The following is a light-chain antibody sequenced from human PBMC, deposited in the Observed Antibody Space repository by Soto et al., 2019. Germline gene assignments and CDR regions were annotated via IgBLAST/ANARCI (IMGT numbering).Light chain of an antibody. V-gene: IGKV1-5*03. CDR2: KAS. CDR3: QFSGT. J-gene: IGKJ1*01. CDR1: QSISSW. Sequence: DIQMTQSPSTLSASVGDRVTITCRASQSISSWLAWYQQKPGKAPKLLMYKASSLESGVPSRFSGGGFETEFTLTISSLQPDDFATYYCQFSGTFGPGTKVEIK.